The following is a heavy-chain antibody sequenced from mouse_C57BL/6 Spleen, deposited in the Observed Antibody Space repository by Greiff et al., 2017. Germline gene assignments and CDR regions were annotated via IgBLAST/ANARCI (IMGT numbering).Heavy chain of an antibody. CDR2: INPNNGGT. Sequence: EVQLQQSGPELVKPGASVKISCKASGYTFTDYYMNWVKQSHGKSLEWIGDINPNNGGTSYNQKFKGKATLTVDKSSSTAYMELRSLTSEDSAVYYCASPLYYGSSYPFAYWGQGTLVTVSA. V-gene: IGHV1-26*01. J-gene: IGHJ3*01. CDR3: ASPLYYGSSYPFAY. D-gene: IGHD1-1*01. CDR1: GYTFTDYY.